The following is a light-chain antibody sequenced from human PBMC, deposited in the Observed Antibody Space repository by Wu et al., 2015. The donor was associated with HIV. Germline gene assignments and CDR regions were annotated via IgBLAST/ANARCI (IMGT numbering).Light chain of an antibody. V-gene: IGKV1-39*01. J-gene: IGKJ2*01. CDR1: QSVNNF. Sequence: DIQMTQSPSSLSASVGDRVTITCRASQSVNNFLNWYQQRPGKAPKLLVSAASSLHSEAPPRFAGSGSGTDFTLTISSLQPEDFATYYCQQSYSTRVTLGQGTKLEIK. CDR2: AAS. CDR3: QQSYSTRVT.